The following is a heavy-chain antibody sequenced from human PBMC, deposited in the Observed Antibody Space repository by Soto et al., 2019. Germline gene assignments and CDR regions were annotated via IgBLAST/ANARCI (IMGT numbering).Heavy chain of an antibody. CDR2: INHSGST. J-gene: IGHJ5*02. Sequence: SETLSLTCAVYGGSFSGYYWSWIRQPPGKGLEWIGEINHSGSTYYNPSLKSRVTISVDTSKNQFSLKLSSVTAADTAVYYCASPKIAFYNWFDPWGQGTLVTVSS. CDR3: ASPKIAFYNWFDP. CDR1: GGSFSGYY. D-gene: IGHD3-3*02. V-gene: IGHV4-34*01.